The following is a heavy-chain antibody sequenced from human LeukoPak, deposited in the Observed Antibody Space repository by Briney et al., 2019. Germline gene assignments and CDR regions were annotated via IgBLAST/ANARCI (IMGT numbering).Heavy chain of an antibody. CDR2: IKQDGSEK. D-gene: IGHD2-2*01. J-gene: IGHJ6*04. V-gene: IGHV3-7*01. Sequence: GGSLRLSCAASGFTFSSYWMSWVRQAPGKGLEWVANIKQDGSEKYYVDSVKGRFTISTDNAKNSLYLQMNSLRAEDTAVYYCARDQAPYYCSSTSCHLGVGMDVGGEGPTVTVSS. CDR1: GFTFSSYW. CDR3: ARDQAPYYCSSTSCHLGVGMDV.